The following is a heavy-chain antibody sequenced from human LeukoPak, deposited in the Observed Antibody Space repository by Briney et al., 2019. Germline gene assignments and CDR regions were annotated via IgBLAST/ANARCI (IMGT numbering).Heavy chain of an antibody. CDR2: IQSSGNT. CDR1: GVFISNDH. D-gene: IGHD3-16*01. J-gene: IGHJ6*02. CDR3: ARDPGLTRITTSLYYYYGMDL. V-gene: IGHV4-59*01. Sequence: TPAETLSLTCTVSGVFISNDHWSWLRQPPGKGLEWIGCIQSSGNTNYNSSLKSRVTISVDTSKKQISLKLTSVTAADTAVYYCARDPGLTRITTSLYYYYGMDLWGQGTTVTVSS.